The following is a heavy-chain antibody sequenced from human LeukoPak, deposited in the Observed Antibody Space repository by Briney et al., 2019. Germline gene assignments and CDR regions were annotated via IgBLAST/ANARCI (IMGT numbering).Heavy chain of an antibody. CDR3: ARSSTGVLGPEYFQH. V-gene: IGHV4-30-4*08. Sequence: SETRSLTCTVPGGSISSGDYYWSWIRQPPGKGLEWIGYIYYSGSTYYNPSLKSRVTISVDTSKNQFSLKLSSVTAADTAVYYCARSSTGVLGPEYFQHWGQGTLVTVSS. CDR1: GGSISSGDYY. J-gene: IGHJ1*01. CDR2: IYYSGST. D-gene: IGHD1-1*01.